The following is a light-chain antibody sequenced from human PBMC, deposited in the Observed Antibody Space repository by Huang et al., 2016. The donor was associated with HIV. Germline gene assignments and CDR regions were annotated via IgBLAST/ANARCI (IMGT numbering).Light chain of an antibody. V-gene: IGKV1-5*01. CDR1: QIINTW. Sequence: DLQMTQSPSTLSASVGDRVTITCRASQIINTWLAWYQQKPGKAPNLRIYGASSLQIGVPSVFTGSGSGTEFTLTITSLQPDDLGTYYCQQYNTYLYTFGQGTKLEI. J-gene: IGKJ2*01. CDR3: QQYNTYLYT. CDR2: GAS.